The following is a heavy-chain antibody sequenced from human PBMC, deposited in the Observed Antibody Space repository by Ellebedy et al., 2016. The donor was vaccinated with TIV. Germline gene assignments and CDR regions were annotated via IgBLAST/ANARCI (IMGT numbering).Heavy chain of an antibody. Sequence: PGGSLRLSCAASGITFSTYSMNWVRQAPGKGLEWVSSISSSSGDIYYADSAKGRFTISRDNAKNSLYLQMNGLRAEDTAVYYCARQYCSDGVCSTPFDYWGQGTLVTVSA. CDR1: GITFSTYS. CDR2: ISSSSGDI. D-gene: IGHD2-8*01. V-gene: IGHV3-21*01. CDR3: ARQYCSDGVCSTPFDY. J-gene: IGHJ4*02.